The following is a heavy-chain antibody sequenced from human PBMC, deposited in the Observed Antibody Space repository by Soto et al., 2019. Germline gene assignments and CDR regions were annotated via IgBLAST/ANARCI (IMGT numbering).Heavy chain of an antibody. CDR3: AGEGGYSYGFDY. CDR2: MNPNSGNT. V-gene: IGHV1-8*01. CDR1: GYTFTSYD. J-gene: IGHJ4*02. D-gene: IGHD5-18*01. Sequence: ASVKVSCKASGYTFTSYDINWVRQATGQGLEWMGWMNPNSGNTGYAQKFQGRVTMSRNTSISTAYMELSSLRSEDTAVYYCAGEGGYSYGFDYWGKGTLVTVSS.